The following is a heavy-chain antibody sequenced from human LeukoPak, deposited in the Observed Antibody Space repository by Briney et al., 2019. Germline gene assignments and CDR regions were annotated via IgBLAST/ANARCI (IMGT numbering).Heavy chain of an antibody. Sequence: SETLSLTCTVSGDSFFSASYYWGWLRQPPGTSLEWIGFIDYSGNTYYSSSLRSRISISIDTSNNQFSLSLSSVTVADTAVYYCAREGTAHAFDIWGRGTMVTVSS. J-gene: IGHJ3*02. CDR2: IDYSGNT. CDR3: AREGTAHAFDI. D-gene: IGHD3-10*01. V-gene: IGHV4-31*03. CDR1: GDSFFSASYY.